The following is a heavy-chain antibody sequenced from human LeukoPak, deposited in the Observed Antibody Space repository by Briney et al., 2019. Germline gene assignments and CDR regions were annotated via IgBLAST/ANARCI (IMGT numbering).Heavy chain of an antibody. Sequence: SETLSLTCTVSGGSISSGDYYWSWIRQPPGKGLEWIGYIYYSGSTYYNPSLKSRVTISVDTSKIQFSLKLNSVTAADTAVYYCAGQTSEVEEVIIPSYYFDFWGQGTLVTVSS. D-gene: IGHD3-10*01. J-gene: IGHJ4*02. CDR1: GGSISSGDYY. CDR3: AGQTSEVEEVIIPSYYFDF. CDR2: IYYSGST. V-gene: IGHV4-30-4*01.